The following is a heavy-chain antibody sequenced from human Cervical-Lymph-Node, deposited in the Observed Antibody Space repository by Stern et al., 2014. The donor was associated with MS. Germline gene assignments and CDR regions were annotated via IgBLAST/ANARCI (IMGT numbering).Heavy chain of an antibody. J-gene: IGHJ3*02. CDR2: TYYRSKWYT. CDR1: GDSVSSDSAA. D-gene: IGHD3-16*01. V-gene: IGHV6-1*01. CDR3: LRDGGMGLDTFDT. Sequence: QVQLVQSGPGLVKPSQTLSLTCAISGDSVSSDSAAWNWIRQSPSRGLEWLGRTYYRSKWYTDYAIFVQSRITVNPDTSKNQFYLQLKSVTPEDTAVYYCLRDGGMGLDTFDTWGQGTMVTVSS.